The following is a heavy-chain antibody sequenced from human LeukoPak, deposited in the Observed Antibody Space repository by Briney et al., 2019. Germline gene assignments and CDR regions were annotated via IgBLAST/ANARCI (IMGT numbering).Heavy chain of an antibody. J-gene: IGHJ4*02. CDR2: IKQGGSEK. CDR3: ARDARYFDWLLSRYFDY. Sequence: GGSLRLSCAASGFTFSSYWMSWVRQAPGKGLEWVANIKQGGSEKYYVDSVKGRFTISRDNAKNSLYLQMNSLRAEDTAVYYCARDARYFDWLLSRYFDYWGQGTLVTVSS. D-gene: IGHD3-9*01. V-gene: IGHV3-7*01. CDR1: GFTFSSYW.